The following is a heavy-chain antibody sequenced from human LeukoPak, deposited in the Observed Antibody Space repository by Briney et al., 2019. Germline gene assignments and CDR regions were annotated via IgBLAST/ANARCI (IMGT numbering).Heavy chain of an antibody. V-gene: IGHV3-23*01. D-gene: IGHD4-17*01. J-gene: IGHJ4*02. CDR2: ISGSGDST. Sequence: GGSLRLSCAASGFTFSSYAMSWVRQTPGKGLEWVSTISGSGDSTFYADSVKGLFTISRDNSKNTLFLQMNSLRADDTAIYYCAKTSWSVTPGYFDYWGQGTLATVSS. CDR1: GFTFSSYA. CDR3: AKTSWSVTPGYFDY.